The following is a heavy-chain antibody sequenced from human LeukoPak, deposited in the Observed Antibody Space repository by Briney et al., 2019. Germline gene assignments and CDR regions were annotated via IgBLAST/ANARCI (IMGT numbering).Heavy chain of an antibody. CDR2: INAGNGNT. CDR1: GYTFTSYA. CDR3: ARGGYYDSSGYGSFDY. Sequence: ASVKVSCKASGYTFTSYAMHWVRQAPGQRLEWMGWINAGNGNTKYSQEFQGRVTITRDTSASTAYMELSSLRSEDMAVYYCARGGYYDSSGYGSFDYWGQGTLVTVSS. V-gene: IGHV1-3*03. D-gene: IGHD3-22*01. J-gene: IGHJ4*02.